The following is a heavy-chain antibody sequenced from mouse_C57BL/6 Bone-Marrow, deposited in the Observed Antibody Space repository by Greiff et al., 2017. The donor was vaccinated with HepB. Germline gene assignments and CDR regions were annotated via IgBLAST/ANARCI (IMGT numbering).Heavy chain of an antibody. CDR3: ARVYDGYSLFAY. D-gene: IGHD2-3*01. J-gene: IGHJ3*01. CDR2: IDPSDSET. V-gene: IGHV1-52*01. CDR1: GYTFTSYW. Sequence: QVQLQQPGAELVRPGSSVKLSCKASGYTFTSYWMHWVKQRPIQGLDWIGNIDPSDSETHYNQKFKDKATLTVDKSSSTAYMQLSSLTSEDSAVYYCARVYDGYSLFAYWGQGTLVTVSA.